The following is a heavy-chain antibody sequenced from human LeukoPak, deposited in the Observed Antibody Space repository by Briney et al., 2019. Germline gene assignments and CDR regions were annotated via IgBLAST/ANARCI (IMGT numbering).Heavy chain of an antibody. V-gene: IGHV3-23*01. J-gene: IGHJ4*02. D-gene: IGHD4-17*01. CDR3: AKAHKMTTVTTGMDY. CDR2: ISGSGGST. Sequence: GGSQRLSCAASGFTFSSYVMSWVRQAPGKGLEGVSAISGSGGSTYYADSVKGRFTISRDNSKNTLYLQMNSLRAEDTAVYYCAKAHKMTTVTTGMDYWGQGTLVTVSS. CDR1: GFTFSSYV.